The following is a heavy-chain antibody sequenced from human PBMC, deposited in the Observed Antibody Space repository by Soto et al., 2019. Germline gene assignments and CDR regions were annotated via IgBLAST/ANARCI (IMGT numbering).Heavy chain of an antibody. CDR3: ARHFPLPTDLQFYYYYYYGVDV. V-gene: IGHV5-10-1*01. CDR2: IGTSDSYS. D-gene: IGHD3-3*02. CDR1: GYNFTTFW. Sequence: GESLKISCKASGYNFTTFWISWMRQVPGKGLEWMGRIGTSDSYSNYSPSFQGHITISADKSINTAYLHFSNLKASDTAVYYCARHFPLPTDLQFYYYYYYGVDVWGHGTAVTVS. J-gene: IGHJ6*02.